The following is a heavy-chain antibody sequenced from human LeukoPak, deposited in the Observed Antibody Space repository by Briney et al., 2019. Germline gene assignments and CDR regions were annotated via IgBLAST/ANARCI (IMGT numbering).Heavy chain of an antibody. Sequence: SQTLSLTCAISGDSVSSNSAAWNWIRQSPSRGLEWLGRTYYRSKWYNDYAVSVKSRITINPDTSKNQFSLQLNSVTAADTAVYYCTRTTEYSSGWSDYWGQGTLVTVSS. CDR1: GDSVSSNSAA. D-gene: IGHD6-19*01. CDR2: TYYRSKWYN. CDR3: TRTTEYSSGWSDY. J-gene: IGHJ4*02. V-gene: IGHV6-1*01.